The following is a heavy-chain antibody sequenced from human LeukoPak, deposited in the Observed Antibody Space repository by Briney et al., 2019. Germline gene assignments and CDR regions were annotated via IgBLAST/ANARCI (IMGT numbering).Heavy chain of an antibody. Sequence: PSETLSLTCTVSGASISAFHWTWFRQPAGKGLEWIGLIYSSGGTLFNPSLKSRAAMSVDLTKNQLSLKLTSVTAADTAMYYCARKDGDYWGRGTLVTVSS. CDR1: GASISAFH. V-gene: IGHV4-4*07. CDR2: IYSSGGT. J-gene: IGHJ4*02. CDR3: ARKDGDY.